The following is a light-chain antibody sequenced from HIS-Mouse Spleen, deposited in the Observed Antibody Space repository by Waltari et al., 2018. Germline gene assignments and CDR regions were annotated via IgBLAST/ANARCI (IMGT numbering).Light chain of an antibody. Sequence: DIVMTQSPDSLAVSLGERATINCKSSQSVLYSSNNKNYLAWYQQKPGQPPKLLIYCADTRESGVPDRFSGSGSGTDFTLTISSLQAEDVAVYYCQQYYSTPWTFGQGTKVEIK. V-gene: IGKV4-1*01. J-gene: IGKJ1*01. CDR1: QSVLYSSNNKNY. CDR2: CAD. CDR3: QQYYSTPWT.